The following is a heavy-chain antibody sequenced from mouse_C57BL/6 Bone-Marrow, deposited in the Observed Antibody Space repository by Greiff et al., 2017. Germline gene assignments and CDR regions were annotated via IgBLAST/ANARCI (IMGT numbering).Heavy chain of an antibody. J-gene: IGHJ2*01. Sequence: QVQLVQPGAELVRPGTSVKLSCKASGYTFTSYWMHWVKQSPGQGLEWIGVIDPSDSYTNYIQKFKGKATLTVDTSSSTAYMQLSSLTSEESAVDYFARKLGGTVLDYWGQGTTLTVSS. D-gene: IGHD3-1*01. CDR1: GYTFTSYW. CDR2: IDPSDSYT. CDR3: ARKLGGTVLDY. V-gene: IGHV1-59*01.